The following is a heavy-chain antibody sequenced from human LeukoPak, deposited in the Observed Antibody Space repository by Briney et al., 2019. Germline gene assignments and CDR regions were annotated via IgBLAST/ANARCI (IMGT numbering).Heavy chain of an antibody. CDR1: GYTFTSYD. J-gene: IGHJ4*02. Sequence: ASVKVSCKASGYTFTSYDINWVRQATGQGLEWMGWMNPNSGNTGYAQRFQGRVTMTRNTSISTAYMELSSLRSEDTAVYYCARGRTPIIAAAGDWGQGTLVTVSS. D-gene: IGHD6-13*01. V-gene: IGHV1-8*01. CDR3: ARGRTPIIAAAGD. CDR2: MNPNSGNT.